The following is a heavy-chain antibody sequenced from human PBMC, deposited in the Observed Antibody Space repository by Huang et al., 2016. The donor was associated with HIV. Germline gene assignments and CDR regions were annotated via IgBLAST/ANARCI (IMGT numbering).Heavy chain of an antibody. D-gene: IGHD3-16*01. CDR3: ARLPFDYVWGTQRQTALDELDV. J-gene: IGHJ3*01. CDR1: GGSVNSGYYY. V-gene: IGHV4-39*01. Sequence: QLQLQESGPGLVRPSETLSLTCSVSGGSVNSGYYYWGWIRQPPGKGLEWIACVFYGGNTFYTPSLKSRFSMSVDTSKKRFSLNLSSVTAADTAVYFCARLPFDYVWGTQRQTALDELDVWGQGTMVTVSS. CDR2: VFYGGNT.